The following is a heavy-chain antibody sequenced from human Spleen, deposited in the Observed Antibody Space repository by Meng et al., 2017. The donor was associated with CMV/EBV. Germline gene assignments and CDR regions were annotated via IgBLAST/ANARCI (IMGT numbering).Heavy chain of an antibody. CDR1: GFTASDAW. J-gene: IGHJ6*02. Sequence: GSLRLSCAASGFTASDAWMSWIRQPPGKGLEWIGSIYYSGSTYYNPSLKSRVTISVGVSKSQFSLKLRSVTAADTAVYYCARGRLSYDYVWGSYRPTYGMDVWGQGTTVTVSS. V-gene: IGHV4-4*02. D-gene: IGHD3-16*02. CDR2: IYYSGST. CDR3: ARGRLSYDYVWGSYRPTYGMDV.